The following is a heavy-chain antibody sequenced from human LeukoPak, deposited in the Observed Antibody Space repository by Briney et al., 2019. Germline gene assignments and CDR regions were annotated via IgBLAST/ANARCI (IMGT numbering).Heavy chain of an antibody. D-gene: IGHD3-10*01. CDR2: INHSGST. J-gene: IGHJ6*03. CDR3: ASLIITDYYYYMDV. CDR1: GGSISSYY. Sequence: KPSETLSLTCTVSGGSISSYYWSWIRQPPGKGLEWIGEINHSGSTNYNPSPKSRVTISVDTSKNQFSLKLSSVTAADTAVYYCASLIITDYYYYMDVWGKGTTVTISS. V-gene: IGHV4-34*01.